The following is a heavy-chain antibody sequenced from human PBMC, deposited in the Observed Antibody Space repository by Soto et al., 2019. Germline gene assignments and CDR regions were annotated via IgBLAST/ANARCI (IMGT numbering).Heavy chain of an antibody. CDR3: ARGRYSSGWDWYFDL. V-gene: IGHV1-8*01. Sequence: ASVKVSCKASGYTFTSYDINWVRQATGQGLEWMGWMNPNSGNTGYAQKFQGRVTMTRNTSISTAYMELSSLRSEDTAVYYCARGRYSSGWDWYFDLWGRGTLDTVSS. CDR1: GYTFTSYD. CDR2: MNPNSGNT. J-gene: IGHJ2*01. D-gene: IGHD6-19*01.